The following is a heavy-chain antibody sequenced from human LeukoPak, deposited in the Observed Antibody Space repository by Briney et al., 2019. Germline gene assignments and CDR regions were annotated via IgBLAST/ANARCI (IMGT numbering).Heavy chain of an antibody. Sequence: GGSLRLSCAASGFTFSSYEMNWVRQAPGKGLEWVSYISSSGSTIYYADSVKGRFTISRDNSKNTLYLQMNSLRAEDTAVYYCAKDFFMNDYGDTPFDYWGQGTLVTVSS. CDR1: GFTFSSYE. D-gene: IGHD4-17*01. CDR2: ISSSGSTI. V-gene: IGHV3-48*03. J-gene: IGHJ4*02. CDR3: AKDFFMNDYGDTPFDY.